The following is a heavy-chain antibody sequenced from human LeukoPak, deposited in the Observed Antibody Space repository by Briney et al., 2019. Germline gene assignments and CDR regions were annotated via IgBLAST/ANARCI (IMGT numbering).Heavy chain of an antibody. CDR3: ARGPVDTAMVIGY. D-gene: IGHD5-18*01. CDR2: INPSGGST. Sequence: ASVKVSCTASGYTFTSYYMHWVRQAPGQGLEWMGIINPSGGSTSYAQKFQGRVTMTRDMSASTVYMELSSLRSEDTAVYYCARGPVDTAMVIGYWGQGTLVTVSS. V-gene: IGHV1-46*01. CDR1: GYTFTSYY. J-gene: IGHJ4*02.